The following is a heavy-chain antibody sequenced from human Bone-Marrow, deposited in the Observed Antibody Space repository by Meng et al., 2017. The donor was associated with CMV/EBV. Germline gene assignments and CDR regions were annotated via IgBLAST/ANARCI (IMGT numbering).Heavy chain of an antibody. CDR3: ARRNWYFDL. J-gene: IGHJ2*01. Sequence: GGSLRLSCAASGFTFTANWMSWVRQFPGKGLQWVANIKPDGGEEYYVDSVKGRFTISRDNAKNSLYLQMNSLRAEDTAVYYCARRNWYFDLWGRGHLVTVSS. CDR1: GFTFTANW. CDR2: IKPDGGEE. V-gene: IGHV3-7*01.